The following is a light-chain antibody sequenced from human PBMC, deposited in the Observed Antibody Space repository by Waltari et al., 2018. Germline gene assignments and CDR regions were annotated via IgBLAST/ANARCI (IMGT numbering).Light chain of an antibody. J-gene: IGLJ2*01. CDR3: AAWDDSLNGHMV. Sequence: QSVVTQPPSVSGTPGQRVTISCSGSYSNIGSNTVNWYQQLPETAPKLLIYSNDRRPSGVPDRFSCSKSGTSASLGISGLQSEDEADYYCAAWDDSLNGHMVFGGGTKVTVL. CDR1: YSNIGSNT. CDR2: SND. V-gene: IGLV1-44*01.